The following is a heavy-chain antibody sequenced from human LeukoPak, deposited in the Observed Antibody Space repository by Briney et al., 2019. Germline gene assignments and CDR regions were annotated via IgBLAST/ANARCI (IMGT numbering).Heavy chain of an antibody. CDR2: ISGSGGST. Sequence: GRSLRLSCAASGFTFSSYAMTWVRQAPGKGLEWVSSISGSGGSTYYADSVKGRFTISRDNSKNTLYLQMNSLRAEDTAVYYCAKDLVTGSLDYWGQGTLVTASS. D-gene: IGHD3-10*01. CDR1: GFTFSSYA. CDR3: AKDLVTGSLDY. J-gene: IGHJ4*02. V-gene: IGHV3-23*01.